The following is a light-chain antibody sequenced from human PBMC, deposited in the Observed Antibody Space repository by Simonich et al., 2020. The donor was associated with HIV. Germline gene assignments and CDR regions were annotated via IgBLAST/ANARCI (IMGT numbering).Light chain of an antibody. CDR1: QSVSSY. V-gene: IGKV3-11*01. CDR2: DAS. Sequence: IVLTPSPATLSLSPGERATLSCRASQSVSSYLAWYQQKPGQAPRLLIYDASNRATGIPARFSGRGSGTDFTLTISSLQAEDVAVYYCQQYYSIPLTFGGGTKVEIK. CDR3: QQYYSIPLT. J-gene: IGKJ4*01.